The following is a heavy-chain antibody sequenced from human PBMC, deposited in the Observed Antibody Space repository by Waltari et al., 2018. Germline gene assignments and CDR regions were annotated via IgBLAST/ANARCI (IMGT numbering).Heavy chain of an antibody. CDR1: GCSFSGSW. CDR3: ARSGGYIDY. J-gene: IGHJ4*02. V-gene: IGHV3-74*01. CDR2: INKNGDAT. D-gene: IGHD2-15*01. Sequence: EVNLVESGGGLVQPGGSLRLSCAASGCSFSGSWMHWGRQAPGKGLVWVSRINKNGDATSYADSVKGRFTISKDNAKNTLYLEMNSLRAEDTAVYYCARSGGYIDYLGQGTLVTVSS.